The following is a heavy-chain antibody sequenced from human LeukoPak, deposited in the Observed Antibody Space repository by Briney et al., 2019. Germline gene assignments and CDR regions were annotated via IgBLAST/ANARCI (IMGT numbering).Heavy chain of an antibody. Sequence: PGGSLRLSCVASGFTFSSYALNWVRQTPGKGLEWVSTISGSGASTYYADAVRGRFTISRDNSRNTLQLQMNSLRAEDTAVYYCARISSGYNNWFDPWGQGTLVTVSS. CDR2: ISGSGAST. J-gene: IGHJ5*02. CDR1: GFTFSSYA. D-gene: IGHD3-22*01. V-gene: IGHV3-23*01. CDR3: ARISSGYNNWFDP.